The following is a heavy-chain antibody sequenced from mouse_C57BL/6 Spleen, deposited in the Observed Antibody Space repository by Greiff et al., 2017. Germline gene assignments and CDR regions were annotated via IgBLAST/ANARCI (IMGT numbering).Heavy chain of an antibody. J-gene: IGHJ4*01. Sequence: VQLQQSGAELVKPGASVKLSCKASGYTFTSYWMQWVKQRPGQGLEWIGEIDPSDSYTNYNQKFKGKATLTVDTSSSTAYMQLSSLTSEDSAVYYCANYGNYDDYYAMDYWGQGTSVTLSS. CDR2: IDPSDSYT. D-gene: IGHD2-1*01. CDR1: GYTFTSYW. V-gene: IGHV1-50*01. CDR3: ANYGNYDDYYAMDY.